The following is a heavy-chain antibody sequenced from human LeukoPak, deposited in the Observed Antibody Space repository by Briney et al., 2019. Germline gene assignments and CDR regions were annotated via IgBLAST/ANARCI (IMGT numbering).Heavy chain of an antibody. J-gene: IGHJ6*02. CDR1: EFTFNTYE. Sequence: GGSLRLSCVASEFTFNTYEMSWVRQAPGKGLEWVSYISSSGTTLYYADSVKGRFTISRDNAKNSLYLQMNSLRAEDTAVYYCARDENYYYYYGMDVWGQGTTVTVSS. CDR3: ARDENYYYYYGMDV. V-gene: IGHV3-48*03. CDR2: ISSSGTTL.